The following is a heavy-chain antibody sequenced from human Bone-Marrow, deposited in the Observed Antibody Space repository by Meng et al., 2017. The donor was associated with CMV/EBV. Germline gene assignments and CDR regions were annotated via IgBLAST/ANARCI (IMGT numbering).Heavy chain of an antibody. Sequence: GSLRLSCAVYGGSFSGYYWSWIRQPPGKGLEWIGEINHSGSTNYNPSLKSRVTISVDTSKNQFSLKLSSVTAADTAVYYCARQFYDGAFDIWGQGKMVTVSS. CDR1: GGSFSGYY. CDR2: INHSGST. CDR3: ARQFYDGAFDI. V-gene: IGHV4-34*01. J-gene: IGHJ3*02. D-gene: IGHD2/OR15-2a*01.